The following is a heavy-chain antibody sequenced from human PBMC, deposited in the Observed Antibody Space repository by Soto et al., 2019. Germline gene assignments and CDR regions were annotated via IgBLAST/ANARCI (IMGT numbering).Heavy chain of an antibody. CDR3: ARAGVCGGSCYSIVSYLNYYYGIDV. CDR1: GGTFSSYA. V-gene: IGHV1-69*01. J-gene: IGHJ6*02. Sequence: QVQLVQSGAEVKKPVSSVKVSCKASGGTFSSYAISWVRPAPGHGLEWMGGIIHIFGTANYAQKYQGRVTSSADEAPSTAYKELSRLRSEYTAVYYCARAGVCGGSCYSIVSYLNYYYGIDVWGQGTNVTVSS. CDR2: IIHIFGTA. D-gene: IGHD2-15*01.